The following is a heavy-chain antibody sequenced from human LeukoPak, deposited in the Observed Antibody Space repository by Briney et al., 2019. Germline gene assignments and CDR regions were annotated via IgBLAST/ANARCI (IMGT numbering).Heavy chain of an antibody. D-gene: IGHD3/OR15-3a*01. CDR1: GFTFSTYW. Sequence: GGSLRLSCSASGFTFSTYWMSWVRQAPGKGLEWVANMRRDGNEIYYLDSVRGRFTISRDNSKNTLNLQMNSLRAEDTAVYYCAKDMGTGETFDYWGQGTLVTVSS. CDR2: MRRDGNEI. CDR3: AKDMGTGETFDY. J-gene: IGHJ4*02. V-gene: IGHV3-7*01.